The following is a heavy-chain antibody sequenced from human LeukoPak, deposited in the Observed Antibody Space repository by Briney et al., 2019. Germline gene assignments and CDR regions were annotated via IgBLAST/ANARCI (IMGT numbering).Heavy chain of an antibody. D-gene: IGHD2-2*01. CDR3: ARKAVVPAARGMDV. Sequence: PGRSLRLSCAASGFTFDDYAMHWVRQAPGKGLEWVAVIWYDGSYQYYADSVKGRFTISRDNSKNTLHLQMNSLRAEDTALYYCARKAVVPAARGMDVWGQGTTVIVSS. V-gene: IGHV3-33*08. CDR1: GFTFDDYA. CDR2: IWYDGSYQ. J-gene: IGHJ6*02.